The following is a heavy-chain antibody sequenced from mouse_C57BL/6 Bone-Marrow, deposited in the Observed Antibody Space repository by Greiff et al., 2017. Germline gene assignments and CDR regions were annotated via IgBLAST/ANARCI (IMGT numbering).Heavy chain of an antibody. CDR1: GYTFTSYG. J-gene: IGHJ4*01. D-gene: IGHD2-1*01. CDR3: ARFGNYPRYYAMDY. CDR2: IYPRSGNT. V-gene: IGHV1-81*01. Sequence: VQLQQSGAELARPGASVQLSCKASGYTFTSYGLSWVKQRTGQGLEWIGEIYPRSGNTYYNEKFKGKATLTADKSSSTAYMELRSLTSEDSAVYFCARFGNYPRYYAMDYWGQGTSVTVSS.